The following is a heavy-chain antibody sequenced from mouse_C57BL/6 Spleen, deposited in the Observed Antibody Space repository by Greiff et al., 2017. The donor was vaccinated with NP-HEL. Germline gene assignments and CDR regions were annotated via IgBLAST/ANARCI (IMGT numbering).Heavy chain of an antibody. J-gene: IGHJ2*01. Sequence: VKLMESGAELARPFSSVKPSCKASFYTFTSYGISWVKQRTGQGLEWIGEIYPRSGNTYYNEKFKGKATLTADKSSSTAYMELRSLTSEDSAVYFCARDYGSSYGFDYWGQGTTLTVSS. V-gene: IGHV1-81*01. CDR3: ARDYGSSYGFDY. CDR2: IYPRSGNT. CDR1: FYTFTSYG. D-gene: IGHD1-1*01.